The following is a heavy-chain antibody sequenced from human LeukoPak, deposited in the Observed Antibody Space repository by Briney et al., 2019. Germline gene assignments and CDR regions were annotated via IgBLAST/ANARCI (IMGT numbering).Heavy chain of an antibody. V-gene: IGHV4-59*01. CDR3: AREDPQTTVPEGMDV. D-gene: IGHD4-17*01. CDR2: IYYSGTT. Sequence: PSETLSLTCTVSGGSISYYYWSWIRQSPGKGLEWIGYIYYSGTTNYNPSLKSRVTISVDTSKNQFSLQLRSVPAADTAVYYCAREDPQTTVPEGMDVWGQGTTVTVSS. CDR1: GGSISYYY. J-gene: IGHJ6*02.